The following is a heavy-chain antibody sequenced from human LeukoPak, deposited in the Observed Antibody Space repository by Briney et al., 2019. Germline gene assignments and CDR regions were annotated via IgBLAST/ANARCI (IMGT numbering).Heavy chain of an antibody. D-gene: IGHD3-22*01. J-gene: IGHJ4*02. CDR2: IYYSGST. V-gene: IGHV4-39*01. CDR3: ARTYYHDSSGYYYFDY. Sequence: SETLSLTCTVSGGSISSSSYYWGWIRQPPGKGLEWIGSIYYSGSTYYNPSLKSRVTISVDTSKNQFSLKLSSVTAADTAVYYCARTYYHDSSGYYYFDYWGQGTLVTVSS. CDR1: GGSISSSSYY.